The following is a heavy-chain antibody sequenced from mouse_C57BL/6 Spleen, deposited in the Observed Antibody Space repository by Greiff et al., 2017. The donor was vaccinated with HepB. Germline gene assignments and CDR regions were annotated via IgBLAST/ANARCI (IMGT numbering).Heavy chain of an antibody. V-gene: IGHV1-22*01. CDR1: GYTFTDYN. CDR3: ARSQNYSPAWFAY. J-gene: IGHJ3*01. Sequence: VQLQQSGPELVKPGASVKMSCKASGYTFTDYNMHWVKQSHGKSLEWIGYINPNNGGTSYNQKFKGKATLTVNKSSSTAYMELRSLTSEDSAVYYCARSQNYSPAWFAYWGQGTLVTVSA. CDR2: INPNNGGT. D-gene: IGHD2-12*01.